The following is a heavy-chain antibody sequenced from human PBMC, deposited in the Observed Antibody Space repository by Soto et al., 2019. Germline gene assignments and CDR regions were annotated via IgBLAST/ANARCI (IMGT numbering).Heavy chain of an antibody. J-gene: IGHJ4*02. D-gene: IGHD6-13*01. CDR3: ARSPYSSSWTNRPYHFDY. Sequence: SETLSLTCTVSGGSISSGGYYWSWIRQHPGKGLEWIGYIYYSGSTYYNPSLKSRVTISVDTSKNQFSLKLSSVTAADTAVYNCARSPYSSSWTNRPYHFDYWGQGTLVTVSS. CDR1: GGSISSGGYY. V-gene: IGHV4-31*03. CDR2: IYYSGST.